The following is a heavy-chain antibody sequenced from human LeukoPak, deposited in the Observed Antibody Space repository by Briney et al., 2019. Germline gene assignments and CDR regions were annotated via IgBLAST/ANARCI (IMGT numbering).Heavy chain of an antibody. CDR2: INSDGSST. J-gene: IGHJ4*02. V-gene: IGHV3-74*01. D-gene: IGHD2-15*01. CDR3: ARWAAVPDY. CDR1: GFTFSYYL. Sequence: PGGSLRLSCAASGFTFSYYLMHWVRQAPGKGLVWVSRINSDGSSTTYADSVKGRFTISRDNAKNTLYLQMNSLRAEDTAVYYCARWAAVPDYWGQGTLVTVSS.